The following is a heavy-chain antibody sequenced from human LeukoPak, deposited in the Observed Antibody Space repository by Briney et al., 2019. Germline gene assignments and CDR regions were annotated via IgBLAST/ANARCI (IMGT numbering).Heavy chain of an antibody. Sequence: ASVKVSCKASGSTFTSFAFSWVRQARGQGLEWMGWISPYNGNAKYAQNLQGRVTMTADTSTRTVYMELRSLSSDDTAVYYCARHPRIVWFGELSPASYSYNYMDVWGKGTTVTISS. J-gene: IGHJ6*03. D-gene: IGHD3-10*01. CDR2: ISPYNGNA. V-gene: IGHV1-18*01. CDR3: ARHPRIVWFGELSPASYSYNYMDV. CDR1: GSTFTSFA.